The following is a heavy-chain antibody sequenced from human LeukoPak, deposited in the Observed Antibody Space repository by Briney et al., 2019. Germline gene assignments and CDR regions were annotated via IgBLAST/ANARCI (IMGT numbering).Heavy chain of an antibody. CDR1: GFTFSSHW. D-gene: IGHD2/OR15-2a*01. V-gene: IGHV3-74*01. Sequence: GGSLRLSCADSGFTFSSHWMHWVRQAPGKGLVWVSRIKYDASSTSYADSVKGRFTISRDNAKNTLYLQMNSLRAEDTAVYYCARGRQARQYVDYWGQGTLVTVSS. J-gene: IGHJ4*02. CDR3: ARGRQARQYVDY. CDR2: IKYDASST.